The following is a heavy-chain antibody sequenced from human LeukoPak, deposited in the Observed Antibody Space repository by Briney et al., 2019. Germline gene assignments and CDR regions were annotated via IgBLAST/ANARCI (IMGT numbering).Heavy chain of an antibody. D-gene: IGHD3-10*01. CDR2: IIPIFGTA. J-gene: IGHJ6*03. CDR1: GGTFSSYA. Sequence: SSGKVSCKASGGTFSSYAISWVRQAPGQGLEWMGGIIPIFGTANYAQKFQGRVTITTDESASTAYMELSSLRSEDTAVYYCARERYYYGSGSYSYYYYYYMDVRGKGTTVTVSS. V-gene: IGHV1-69*05. CDR3: ARERYYYGSGSYSYYYYYYMDV.